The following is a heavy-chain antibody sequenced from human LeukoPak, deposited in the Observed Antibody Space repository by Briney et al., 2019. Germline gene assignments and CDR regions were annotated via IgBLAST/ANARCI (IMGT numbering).Heavy chain of an antibody. CDR1: GFTFSSYA. J-gene: IGHJ4*02. D-gene: IGHD2-2*01. Sequence: GGSLRLSCAASGFTFSSYAMHWVRQAPGKGLEWVAXISYDGSNKYYADSVKGRFTISRDNSKNTLYLQMNSLRAEDTAVYYCARDLRRYCSSTSCYVLDYWGQGTLVTVSS. V-gene: IGHV3-30-3*01. CDR2: ISYDGSNK. CDR3: ARDLRRYCSSTSCYVLDY.